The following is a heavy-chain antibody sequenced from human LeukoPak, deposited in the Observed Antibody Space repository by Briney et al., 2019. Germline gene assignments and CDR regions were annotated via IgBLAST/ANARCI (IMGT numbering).Heavy chain of an antibody. CDR3: ARALITMVRGVTMVYFDY. D-gene: IGHD3-10*01. J-gene: IGHJ4*02. CDR2: IYTSGST. Sequence: SETLSLTCTVSGGSISSYYWSWIRQPAGKGLEWIGRIYTSGSTNYNPSLKSRVTMSVDTSKNQFSLKLSSVTAADTAVYYCARALITMVRGVTMVYFDYWGQGTLVTVSS. V-gene: IGHV4-4*07. CDR1: GGSISSYY.